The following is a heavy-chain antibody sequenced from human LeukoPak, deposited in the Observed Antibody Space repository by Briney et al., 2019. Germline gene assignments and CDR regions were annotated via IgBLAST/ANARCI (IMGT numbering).Heavy chain of an antibody. Sequence: GGSLRLSCAASGFTFSSYWMSWVRQAPGKGLEWVANIKQDGSEKYYVDFVKGRFTISRDNAKNSLYLQMNSLRAEDTAVYYCARVGATYYYYYMDVWGKGTTVTVSS. D-gene: IGHD1-26*01. J-gene: IGHJ6*03. CDR3: ARVGATYYYYYMDV. CDR2: IKQDGSEK. V-gene: IGHV3-7*01. CDR1: GFTFSSYW.